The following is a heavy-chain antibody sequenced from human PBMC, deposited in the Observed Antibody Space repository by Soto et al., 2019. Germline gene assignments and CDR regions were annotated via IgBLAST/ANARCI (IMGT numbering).Heavy chain of an antibody. Sequence: EVQLLESGGGLVQPGGSLRLSCAASGFTFSSYAMSWVHQAPGKGLEWVSAISGSGGSTYYADSVKGRFTISRDNSKNTLYLQMNSLRAEDTAVYYCAKAPIIGGVVMGYFDYWGQGTLVTVSS. V-gene: IGHV3-23*01. CDR2: ISGSGGST. J-gene: IGHJ4*02. CDR1: GFTFSSYA. D-gene: IGHD3-3*01. CDR3: AKAPIIGGVVMGYFDY.